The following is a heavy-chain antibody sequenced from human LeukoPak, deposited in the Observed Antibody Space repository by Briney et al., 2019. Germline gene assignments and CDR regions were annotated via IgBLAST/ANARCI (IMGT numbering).Heavy chain of an antibody. CDR2: IVNDEITT. CDR1: GFTFRSHW. D-gene: IGHD5-12*01. V-gene: IGHV3-74*01. Sequence: GGSLRLSCVASGFTFRSHWMHWVRQAPGKGLEWVSYIVNDEITTSYADSVRGRFTTSRDNAKNTIYLQMDSLRPEDTAVYYCTRDSGFHFDYWGQGTLVTVSS. CDR3: TRDSGFHFDY. J-gene: IGHJ4*02.